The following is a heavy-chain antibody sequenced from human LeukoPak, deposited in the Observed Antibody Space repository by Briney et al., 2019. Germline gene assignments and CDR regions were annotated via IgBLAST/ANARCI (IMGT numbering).Heavy chain of an antibody. D-gene: IGHD2-15*01. CDR3: ARDEYCSGGSCYVPWFDP. V-gene: IGHV1-18*01. CDR2: ISAYNGNT. CDR1: GGTFSSYA. J-gene: IGHJ5*02. Sequence: ASVKVSCKASGGTFSSYAISWVRQAPGQGLEWMGWISAYNGNTNYAQKLQGRVTMTTDTSTSTAYMELRSLRSDDTAVYYCARDEYCSGGSCYVPWFDPWGQGTLVTVSS.